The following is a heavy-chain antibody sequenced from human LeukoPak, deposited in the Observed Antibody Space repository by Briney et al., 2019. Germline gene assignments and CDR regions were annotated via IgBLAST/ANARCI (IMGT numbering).Heavy chain of an antibody. CDR1: GGSISSGGYY. V-gene: IGHV4-30-2*01. Sequence: SETLSLTCTVSGGSISSGGYYWSWIRQPPGKGLEWIGYIYHSGSTYYNPSLKSRVTISVDRSKNQFSLKLSSVTAADTAVYYCARLGLLYKEYYFDYWGQGTLVTVSS. CDR3: ARLGLLYKEYYFDY. CDR2: IYHSGST. D-gene: IGHD3-3*01. J-gene: IGHJ4*02.